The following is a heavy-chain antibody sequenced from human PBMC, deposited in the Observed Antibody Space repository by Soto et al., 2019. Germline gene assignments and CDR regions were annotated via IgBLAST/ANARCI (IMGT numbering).Heavy chain of an antibody. CDR3: AREETAWPLAYGLDV. D-gene: IGHD2-21*02. J-gene: IGHJ6*02. V-gene: IGHV3-21*01. CDR1: GLTFSSYS. Sequence: GSLMLSFEASGLTFSSYSIHLVRQAPGKGLEWVSSIDRRSDIYYADSVKGRFTTSRDNAKNSVSLQMNSLRAEDTAVYYCAREETAWPLAYGLDVWGQGTKVTVSS. CDR2: IDRRSDI.